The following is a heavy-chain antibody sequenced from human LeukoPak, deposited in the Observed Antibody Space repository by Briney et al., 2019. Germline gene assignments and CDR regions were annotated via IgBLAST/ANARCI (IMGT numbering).Heavy chain of an antibody. V-gene: IGHV4-59*01. D-gene: IGHD5-18*01. CDR1: GGSISSYY. CDR3: ARGEQLWVLGAFDI. Sequence: SETLSLTCTVSGGSISSYYWSWIRQPPGKGREWIGYNYYSGSTNYNPSLKSRVTISVDTSKNQFSLKLSSVTAADTAVYYCARGEQLWVLGAFDIWGQGTMVTVSS. J-gene: IGHJ3*02. CDR2: NYYSGST.